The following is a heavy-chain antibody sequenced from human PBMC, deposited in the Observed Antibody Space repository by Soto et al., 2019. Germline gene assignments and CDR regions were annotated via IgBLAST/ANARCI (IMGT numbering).Heavy chain of an antibody. Sequence: QVQLVQSGAEVKKPGASVKVSCKASGYTFTSYDVNWVRQATGQGLEWMGWMNPNSGNTGYAQKFQGRVTMTRNTSISTAYMELSSLRSEDTAVYYCARERSAAGTGWFDPWGQGTLVTVSS. CDR2: MNPNSGNT. CDR3: ARERSAAGTGWFDP. CDR1: GYTFTSYD. J-gene: IGHJ5*02. V-gene: IGHV1-8*01. D-gene: IGHD6-13*01.